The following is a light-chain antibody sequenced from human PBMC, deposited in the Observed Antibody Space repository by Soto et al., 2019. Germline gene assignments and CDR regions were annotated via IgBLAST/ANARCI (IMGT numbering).Light chain of an antibody. J-gene: IGLJ2*01. Sequence: QSALTQPASVSGSRGQSITISCTGTSNDVGGYKYVSWYQQHPGKAPKLMIYEVNNRPSGVSNRFSGSKSGNTASLTISGLQAADEADYYCTSFTSITTVVFGGGTKITVL. CDR3: TSFTSITTVV. V-gene: IGLV2-14*01. CDR2: EVN. CDR1: SNDVGGYKY.